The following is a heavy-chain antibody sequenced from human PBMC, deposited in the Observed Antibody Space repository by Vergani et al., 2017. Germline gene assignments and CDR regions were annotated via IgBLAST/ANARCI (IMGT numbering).Heavy chain of an antibody. Sequence: VQLVQSGTEVKKPGASVKIACKTSGYTFTNHHLHWVRQAPGQGLEWMGIITPGGSTDYGPKFQGRATMTRETSTRKVYMDLTGLRSDDTAMYYFARTSSISGSYYNGEWNYWGQGTLVVVSS. J-gene: IGHJ4*02. D-gene: IGHD3-10*01. V-gene: IGHV1-46*03. CDR2: ITPGGST. CDR1: GYTFTNHH. CDR3: ARTSSISGSYYNGEWNY.